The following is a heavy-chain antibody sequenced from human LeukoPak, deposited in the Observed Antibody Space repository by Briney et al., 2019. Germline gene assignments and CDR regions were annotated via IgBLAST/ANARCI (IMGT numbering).Heavy chain of an antibody. CDR2: IYHSGST. Sequence: SETLSLTCTVSGYSISSGYYWGWVRQPPGKGLEWIGSIYHSGSTYYNPSLKSRVTISVDTSKNQFSLKLSSVTAADTAVYYCARAEGVVPAALPGYSGYPPLFDYWGQGTLVTVSS. CDR1: GYSISSGYY. J-gene: IGHJ4*02. V-gene: IGHV4-38-2*02. D-gene: IGHD2-2*01. CDR3: ARAEGVVPAALPGYSGYPPLFDY.